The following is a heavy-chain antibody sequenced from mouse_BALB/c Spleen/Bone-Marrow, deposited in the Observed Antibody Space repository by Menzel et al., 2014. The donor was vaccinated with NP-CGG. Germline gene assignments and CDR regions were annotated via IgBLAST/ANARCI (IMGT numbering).Heavy chain of an antibody. D-gene: IGHD2-1*01. Sequence: EVHGVESGGGLVQPGGSRKLSCAASGFTFSSFGMHWVRQAPEKGLEWVAYISSASSTIYYADTVKGRFTISRDNPKNTLFLQMTSLRSEDTAMYYCARGGNYAWFAYWGQGTLVTVSA. CDR2: ISSASSTI. V-gene: IGHV5-17*02. CDR3: ARGGNYAWFAY. J-gene: IGHJ3*01. CDR1: GFTFSSFG.